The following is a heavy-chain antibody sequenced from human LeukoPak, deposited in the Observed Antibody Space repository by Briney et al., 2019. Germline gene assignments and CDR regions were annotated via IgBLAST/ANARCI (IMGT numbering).Heavy chain of an antibody. V-gene: IGHV3-9*01. Sequence: GGSLRLSCAASGFSFDEYAMHWVRQAPGKGLEWVSGISWNSGSIGYADSVKGRFTISRDNAKNSLYLQMNSLRAEDTALYYCAKGGYYYGMDVWGQGTTVTVSS. J-gene: IGHJ6*02. CDR1: GFSFDEYA. CDR3: AKGGYYYGMDV. CDR2: ISWNSGSI.